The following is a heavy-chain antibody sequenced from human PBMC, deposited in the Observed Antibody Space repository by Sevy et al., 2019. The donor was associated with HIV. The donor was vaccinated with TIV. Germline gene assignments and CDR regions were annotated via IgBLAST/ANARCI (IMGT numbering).Heavy chain of an antibody. J-gene: IGHJ6*02. CDR3: AKDGAYYGSDGMDV. D-gene: IGHD3-10*01. CDR2: ISSGSSYI. Sequence: GGSLRLSCAASGFTFSYYDLNWVRQAPGKGLEWVSSISSGSSYIYYADSVKGRFTIYRDNAENSLFLQMNNLRAEDTAVYYSAKDGAYYGSDGMDVWGQGTTVTVSS. CDR1: GFTFSYYD. V-gene: IGHV3-21*01.